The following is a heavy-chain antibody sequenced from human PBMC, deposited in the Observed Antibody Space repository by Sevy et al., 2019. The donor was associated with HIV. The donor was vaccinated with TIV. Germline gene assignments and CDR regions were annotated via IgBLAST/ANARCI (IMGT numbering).Heavy chain of an antibody. Sequence: SETLSLTCTVSGYSISSGYYWGWVRQPPGKGLEWIGSIWHSGNTYCNPSLKSRVTISVDTSKNQFSLKLSSVTAADTAVYYCARDRRYQDYFDSSGYKNDYWGQGTLVTVSS. CDR1: GYSISSGYY. CDR2: IWHSGNT. J-gene: IGHJ4*02. CDR3: ARDRRYQDYFDSSGYKNDY. V-gene: IGHV4-38-2*02. D-gene: IGHD3-22*01.